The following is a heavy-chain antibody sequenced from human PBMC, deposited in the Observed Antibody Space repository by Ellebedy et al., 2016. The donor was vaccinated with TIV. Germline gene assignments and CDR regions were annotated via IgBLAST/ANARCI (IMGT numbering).Heavy chain of an antibody. V-gene: IGHV3-30*04. J-gene: IGHJ4*02. D-gene: IGHD3-10*01. Sequence: PGGSLRLSCAASGFTFSHYAMPWVRQAPGKGLEWVAEVSYDGNTKYYTDSVKGRFTISRDNAKNPLSLQMNSLRDEDTAVYYCARGPRFGESSFDYWGQGTLVTVSS. CDR1: GFTFSHYA. CDR2: VSYDGNTK. CDR3: ARGPRFGESSFDY.